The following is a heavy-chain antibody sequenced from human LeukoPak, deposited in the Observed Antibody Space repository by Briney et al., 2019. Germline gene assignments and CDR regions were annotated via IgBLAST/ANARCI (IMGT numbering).Heavy chain of an antibody. V-gene: IGHV3-48*04. D-gene: IGHD2-2*02. J-gene: IGHJ4*02. CDR1: GFSFSNYA. Sequence: GGSLRLSCAASGFSFSNYAMSWVRQAPGKGLEWISYIDDTSGAIYYADSVKGRFAISRDNAKNSLYLQMNGLRAEDAAVYYCARSSISSSYTYWGQGTLVTVSS. CDR2: IDDTSGAI. CDR3: ARSSISSSYTY.